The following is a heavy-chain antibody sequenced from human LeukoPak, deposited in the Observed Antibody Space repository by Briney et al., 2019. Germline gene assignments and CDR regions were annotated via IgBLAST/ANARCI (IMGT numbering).Heavy chain of an antibody. J-gene: IGHJ3*02. V-gene: IGHV1-18*01. CDR1: GYTFTSYG. D-gene: IGHD2-21*02. CDR3: ARGGGDYIVVVTGDAFDI. Sequence: GASVKVSCKASGYTFTSYGISWVRQAPGQGLEWMGWISAYNGNTNYAQKLQGRVTMTTDTSTSTAYMELRSLRSDDTAVYYCARGGGDYIVVVTGDAFDIWGQGTMVTVSS. CDR2: ISAYNGNT.